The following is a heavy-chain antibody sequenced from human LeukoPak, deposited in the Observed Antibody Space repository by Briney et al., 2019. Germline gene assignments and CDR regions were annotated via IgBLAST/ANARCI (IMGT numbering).Heavy chain of an antibody. CDR3: AHRQSLYSSSWYFDY. J-gene: IGHJ4*02. CDR2: IYWDDDK. Sequence: SGPTLVKPTRTLTLTCTFSGFSLSTSGVGVGWIRQPPGKALEWLALIYWDDDKRYSPSLKSRLTITKDTSKNQVVLTMTNMDPVDTATYYCAHRQSLYSSSWYFDYWGQGTLVTVSS. V-gene: IGHV2-5*02. CDR1: GFSLSTSGVG. D-gene: IGHD6-13*01.